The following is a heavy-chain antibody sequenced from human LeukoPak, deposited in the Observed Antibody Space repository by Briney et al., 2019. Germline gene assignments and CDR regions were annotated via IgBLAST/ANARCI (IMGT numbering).Heavy chain of an antibody. V-gene: IGHV3-9*01. J-gene: IGHJ2*01. CDR2: ISWNSGSI. CDR3: AKASGSDWGYFDL. Sequence: PGGSLRLSCAASGFTFSSYGMHWVRQAPGKGLEWVSGISWNSGSIGYADSVKGRFTISRDNAKNSLYLQMNSLRAEDTALYYCAKASGSDWGYFDLWGRGTLVTVSS. D-gene: IGHD5-12*01. CDR1: GFTFSSYG.